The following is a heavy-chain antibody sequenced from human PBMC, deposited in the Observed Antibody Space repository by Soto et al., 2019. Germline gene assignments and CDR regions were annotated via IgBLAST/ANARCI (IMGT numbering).Heavy chain of an antibody. D-gene: IGHD3-16*01. Sequence: QVQLVQSGAEVKKPGSSVKISCKASGGTFRSYPISWVRQAPGQGLEWMGGIIAVVGTADYAQKFQGRVTITADESTRTGYMELSSLRSDDTAVYYCAREYTGDLFDSWGQGTLVTVSS. CDR1: GGTFRSYP. J-gene: IGHJ4*02. V-gene: IGHV1-69*01. CDR2: IIAVVGTA. CDR3: AREYTGDLFDS.